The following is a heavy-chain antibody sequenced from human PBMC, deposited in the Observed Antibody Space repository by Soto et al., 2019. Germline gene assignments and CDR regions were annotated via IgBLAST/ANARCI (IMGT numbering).Heavy chain of an antibody. Sequence: QVPLVQSGAEVKKPGSSVKVSCKVSGGTFSSHSINWVRQAPGQGPEWMGGIIPIFGTENYAQKFQGRVKITADESTSTAYMELSSLTSEDTALYYCSTSVYCSTTRCYYYYGLDVWGQGTTVIVSS. J-gene: IGHJ6*02. CDR2: IIPIFGTE. CDR3: STSVYCSTTRCYYYYGLDV. D-gene: IGHD2-2*01. V-gene: IGHV1-69*01. CDR1: GGTFSSHS.